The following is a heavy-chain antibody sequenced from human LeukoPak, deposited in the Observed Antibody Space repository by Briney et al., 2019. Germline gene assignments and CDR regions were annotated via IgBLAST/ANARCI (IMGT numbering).Heavy chain of an antibody. J-gene: IGHJ4*02. V-gene: IGHV3-30*02. D-gene: IGHD6-19*01. Sequence: GGSLRLSCAASVFTFSSYGMHWVRQAPDRGLEWVAFIRYDGSTKYYADSVRGRFTISRDNSKNTLYLQMNSLRAEDTAVYYCAKDRDSSGWQPFDYWGQGTLVTVSS. CDR2: IRYDGSTK. CDR1: VFTFSSYG. CDR3: AKDRDSSGWQPFDY.